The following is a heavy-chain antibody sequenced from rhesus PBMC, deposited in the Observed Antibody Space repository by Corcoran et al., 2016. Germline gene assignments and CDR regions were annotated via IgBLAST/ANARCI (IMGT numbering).Heavy chain of an antibody. Sequence: QVQLQESGPGLVKPSETLSLTCAVSGGSVSSSNWWSWIRQPPGKGLEWIGYISGSSGRTYYNPSLQSRLTISPDTSKTQFSLKLSSVTAADTAVYYCARDPGSCSGTYCYALDYWGQGVLVTVSS. J-gene: IGHJ4*01. D-gene: IGHD2-27*01. CDR3: ARDPGSCSGTYCYALDY. CDR1: GGSVSSSNW. CDR2: ISGSSGRT. V-gene: IGHV4-65*01.